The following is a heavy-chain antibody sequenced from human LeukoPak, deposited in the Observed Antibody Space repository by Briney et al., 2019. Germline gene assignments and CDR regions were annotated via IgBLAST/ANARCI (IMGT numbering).Heavy chain of an antibody. Sequence: SETLSLTCTVSGGSISSGGYYWSWIRQHPGKGLEWIGYIYYSGSTYYNPSLKSRVTISVDTSKNQFSLKLSSVTAADTAVYYCASTMVVTTQFDPWGQGTLVTVSS. CDR1: GGSISSGGYY. D-gene: IGHD2-21*02. J-gene: IGHJ5*02. CDR3: ASTMVVTTQFDP. CDR2: IYYSGST. V-gene: IGHV4-31*03.